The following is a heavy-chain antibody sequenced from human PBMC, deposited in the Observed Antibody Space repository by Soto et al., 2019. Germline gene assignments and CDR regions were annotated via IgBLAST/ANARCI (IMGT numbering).Heavy chain of an antibody. D-gene: IGHD3-16*01. CDR1: GFTFDDYG. CDR2: INWNGGST. J-gene: IGHJ4*02. CDR3: ARDSEGGSIFDY. Sequence: EVQLVESGGGVVRPGGSLRLSCAASGFTFDDYGMSWVRQAPGKGLEWVSGINWNGGSTGYADSVKGRFTISRDNASSSWYLQMNSLRAEDTAVYYCARDSEGGSIFDYWGQGTLVPVSS. V-gene: IGHV3-20*04.